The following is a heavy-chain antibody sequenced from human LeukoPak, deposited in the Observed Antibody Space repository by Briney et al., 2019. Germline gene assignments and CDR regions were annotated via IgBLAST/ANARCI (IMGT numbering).Heavy chain of an antibody. V-gene: IGHV3-30*02. Sequence: GGSLRLSCAASGFTFTNYAFHWVRQAPGKGLDWVAIIRYDGSITYSTDSVKGRFTISRDNSKNTLYLQMNSLRAEDTAVYYCARAGGTAMSITLDYWGQGTLVTVSS. CDR3: ARAGGTAMSITLDY. J-gene: IGHJ4*02. D-gene: IGHD5-18*01. CDR1: GFTFTNYA. CDR2: IRYDGSIT.